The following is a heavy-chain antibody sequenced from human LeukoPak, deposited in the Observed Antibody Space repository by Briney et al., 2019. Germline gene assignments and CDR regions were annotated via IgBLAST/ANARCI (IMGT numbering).Heavy chain of an antibody. D-gene: IGHD3-22*01. CDR3: ARVESERGSGYYKTYYFDY. Sequence: PSETLSLTCAVYGGSFSGYYWSWIRQPPGKGLEWIGEINHSGSTNYNPSLKSRVTISVDTSKNQFSLKLSSVTAAETAVNYSARVESERGSGYYKTYYFDYWGQGTLVTVSS. CDR1: GGSFSGYY. V-gene: IGHV4-34*01. CDR2: INHSGST. J-gene: IGHJ4*02.